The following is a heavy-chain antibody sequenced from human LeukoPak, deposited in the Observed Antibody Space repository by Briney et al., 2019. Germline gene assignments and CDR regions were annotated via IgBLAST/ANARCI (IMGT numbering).Heavy chain of an antibody. Sequence: GESLNISCNCSGYIFTSYWIGWVRQMPGKGLEGMGIIYPGYSETSYNPSFHGQVPISADKAISTAYLRWRRLKATDTAMYYCARVRSRLRQPFDYWGQGTLVTVSS. J-gene: IGHJ4*02. CDR2: IYPGYSET. CDR1: GYIFTSYW. CDR3: ARVRSRLRQPFDY. D-gene: IGHD1-1*01. V-gene: IGHV5-51*01.